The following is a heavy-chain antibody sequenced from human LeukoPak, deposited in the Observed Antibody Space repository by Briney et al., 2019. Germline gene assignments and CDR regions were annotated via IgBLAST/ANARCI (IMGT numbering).Heavy chain of an antibody. J-gene: IGHJ4*02. D-gene: IGHD5-24*01. Sequence: GGSLRLSCAASGFTFSSYGMHWVRQAPGKGLEWVAFIRYDGSNKYYADSVKGRFTISRDNSKNTLYLQMNSLRAEDTAVYYCAKGSRDGYNWGTDYWGQGTLVTVSS. CDR1: GFTFSSYG. CDR3: AKGSRDGYNWGTDY. CDR2: IRYDGSNK. V-gene: IGHV3-30*02.